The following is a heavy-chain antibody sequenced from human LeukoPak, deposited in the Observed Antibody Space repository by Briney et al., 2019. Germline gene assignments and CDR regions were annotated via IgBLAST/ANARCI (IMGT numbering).Heavy chain of an antibody. J-gene: IGHJ6*02. V-gene: IGHV7-4-1*02. Sequence: ASVKVSCKASGYTFTSYAMNWVRQAPGQGLEWMGWINTNTGNPTYAQGFTGRFVFSLDTSVSTAYLQISSLKAEDTAVYYCARGYYDFWNGYGPNYYGMDIWGQGTTVTVSS. CDR3: ARGYYDFWNGYGPNYYGMDI. CDR2: INTNTGNP. CDR1: GYTFTSYA. D-gene: IGHD3-3*01.